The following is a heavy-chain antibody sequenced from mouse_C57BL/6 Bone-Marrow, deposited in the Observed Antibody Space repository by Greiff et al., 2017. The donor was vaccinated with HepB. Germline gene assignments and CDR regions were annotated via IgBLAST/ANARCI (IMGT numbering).Heavy chain of an antibody. D-gene: IGHD2-5*01. CDR3: ARRGRPYYSNYVFYAMDF. V-gene: IGHV1-55*01. J-gene: IGHJ4*01. CDR1: GYTFTSYW. Sequence: VQLQQPGAELVKPGASVKMSCKASGYTFTSYWITWVKQRPGQGLEWIGDIYPGSGSTNYNEKFKSKATLTVDTSSSTAYMQLSSLTSEDFAVYYCARRGRPYYSNYVFYAMDFWGQGTSVTVSS. CDR2: IYPGSGST.